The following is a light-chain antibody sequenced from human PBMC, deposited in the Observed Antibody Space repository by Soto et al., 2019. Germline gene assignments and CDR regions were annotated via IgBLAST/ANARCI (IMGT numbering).Light chain of an antibody. CDR1: SSDLGGYNY. V-gene: IGLV2-14*03. Sequence: QSVLTQPASVSGSPGQSITISCTGTSSDLGGYNYVSWYQQHPVKAPKLLIYDVSDRPSGVSIRFSGSKSGNTASLTISGLQAEDEADYYCGSYTTSSTLVFGAGTKLTVL. CDR3: GSYTTSSTLV. J-gene: IGLJ1*01. CDR2: DVS.